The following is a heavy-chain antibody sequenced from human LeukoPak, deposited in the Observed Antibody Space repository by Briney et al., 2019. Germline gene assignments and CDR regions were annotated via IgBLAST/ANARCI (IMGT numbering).Heavy chain of an antibody. J-gene: IGHJ4*02. CDR1: GDTFTDYY. Sequence: GATVKISCKPPGDTFTDYYIHWGQQAPGKGLYWMGRVEPADGETLYAEKFQGRVSFITDSSTDTAYMELSSLRSEDTAVYYCATTQGDGPDYWGQGTLVTVSS. CDR2: VEPADGET. D-gene: IGHD3-16*01. V-gene: IGHV1-69-2*01. CDR3: ATTQGDGPDY.